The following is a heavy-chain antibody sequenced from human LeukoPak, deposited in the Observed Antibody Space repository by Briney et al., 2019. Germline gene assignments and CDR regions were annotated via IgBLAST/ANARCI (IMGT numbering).Heavy chain of an antibody. D-gene: IGHD6-6*01. CDR1: GYTFTGYY. CDR3: ARDQGQPDPSIFGY. CDR2: INPNSGGT. V-gene: IGHV1-2*02. Sequence: ASVKVSCKASGYTFTGYYMHWVRQAPGQGLEWMGWINPNSGGTNYAQKFQGRVTMTRDMSTSTVYMELSSLRSEDTAVYYCARDQGQPDPSIFGYWGQGTLVTVSS. J-gene: IGHJ4*02.